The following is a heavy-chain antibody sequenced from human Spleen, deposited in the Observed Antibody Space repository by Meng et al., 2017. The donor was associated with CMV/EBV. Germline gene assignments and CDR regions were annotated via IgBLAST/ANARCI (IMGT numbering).Heavy chain of an antibody. CDR2: IKQDGSEK. J-gene: IGHJ6*02. CDR3: ARGSEGDYYYYGMDV. Sequence: GESLKISCAASGFSFSDYWMSWVRQALGKGLEWVANIKQDGSEKYYVDSVKGRFAISRDKAEKSLSLQMNRLSDEDTAVYYCARGSEGDYYYYGMDVWGQGTTVTVSS. CDR1: GFSFSDYW. V-gene: IGHV3-7*01. D-gene: IGHD6-19*01.